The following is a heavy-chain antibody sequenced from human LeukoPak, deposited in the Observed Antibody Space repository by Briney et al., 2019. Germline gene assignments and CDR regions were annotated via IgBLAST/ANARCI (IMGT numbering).Heavy chain of an antibody. V-gene: IGHV3-30*18. J-gene: IGHJ3*01. CDR2: ISYDGSSE. CDR1: GFTFSSYG. CDR3: AKDSDIAVAGTDDAFDL. Sequence: GGSLRLSCAGSGFTFSSYGMHWVRQAPGKGLQWVAGISYDGSSEYYADSVKGRFIISRDNSKNTLYLQVNSLRAEDTAVYYCAKDSDIAVAGTDDAFDLWGQGTMVTVSS. D-gene: IGHD6-19*01.